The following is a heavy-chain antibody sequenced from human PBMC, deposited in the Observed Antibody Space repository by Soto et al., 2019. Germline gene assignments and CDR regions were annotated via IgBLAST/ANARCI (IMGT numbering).Heavy chain of an antibody. V-gene: IGHV3-48*01. CDR3: ARDAFDSSGYEDY. Sequence: GPLSVYRPASRFSCSSCQTNSFRHAPGKGLEWVSYISSSSSTIYYSDSVKGRFTISRDNAKNSLYLQMNSLRAEDTAVYYCARDAFDSSGYEDYWGQGNLVTVSA. J-gene: IGHJ4*02. CDR2: ISSSSSTI. CDR1: RFSCSSCQ. D-gene: IGHD3-22*01.